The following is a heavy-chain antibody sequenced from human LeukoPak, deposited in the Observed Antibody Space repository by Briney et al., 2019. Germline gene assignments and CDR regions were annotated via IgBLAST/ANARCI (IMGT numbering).Heavy chain of an antibody. Sequence: GGSLRLSCAASGFTFSSYEMNWVRQAPGKGLEWVSSITSSSSYICYADSVKGRFTISRDNAKNSLDLQMNSLRAEDTAVYYCARDGWVDYWGQGTLVTVSS. CDR1: GFTFSSYE. J-gene: IGHJ4*02. CDR2: ITSSSSYI. D-gene: IGHD1-26*01. CDR3: ARDGWVDY. V-gene: IGHV3-21*01.